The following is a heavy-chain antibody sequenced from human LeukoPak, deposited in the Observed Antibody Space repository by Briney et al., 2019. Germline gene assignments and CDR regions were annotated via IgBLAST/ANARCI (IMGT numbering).Heavy chain of an antibody. J-gene: IGHJ4*02. CDR1: GFTFSGSA. Sequence: GGSLKLSCAASGFTFSGSAMHWVRQASGRGLEWVGRIRTKTNNYATAYAASVNGRFTVSRDDSKNTAYLQMNSLRTEDTAIYYRMSMSVQNCFGDCYGRSWGQGTLVTVSS. D-gene: IGHD2-21*01. V-gene: IGHV3-73*01. CDR3: MSMSVQNCFGDCYGRS. CDR2: IRTKTNNYAT.